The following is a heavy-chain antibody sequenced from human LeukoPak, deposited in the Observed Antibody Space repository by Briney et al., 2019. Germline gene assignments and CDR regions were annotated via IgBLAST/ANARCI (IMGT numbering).Heavy chain of an antibody. D-gene: IGHD2-2*01. CDR3: ARAELVVPAAMSGGNWFDP. Sequence: PSETLSLTCAVYGRSFSGYYWSLIRQPPGKGLEWIGEINHSGSTNYNPSLKSRVTISVDTSKNQFSLKLSSVTAADTAVYYCARAELVVPAAMSGGNWFDPWGQGTLVTVSS. CDR1: GRSFSGYY. J-gene: IGHJ5*02. V-gene: IGHV4-34*01. CDR2: INHSGST.